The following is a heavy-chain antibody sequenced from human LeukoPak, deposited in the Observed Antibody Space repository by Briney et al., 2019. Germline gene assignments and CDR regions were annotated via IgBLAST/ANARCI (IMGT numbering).Heavy chain of an antibody. J-gene: IGHJ4*02. CDR2: ISGSGGST. CDR3: AKEQRSRITIFGVAKHFDY. V-gene: IGHV3-23*01. CDR1: GFTFSSYA. Sequence: PGGSLRLSCAASGFTFSSYAMSWVRQAPGKGLEWVSAISGSGGSTYYADSVKGRFTISRDNSKNTLYLQMNSLRAEDTAVYYCAKEQRSRITIFGVAKHFDYWGQGTLVTVSS. D-gene: IGHD3-3*01.